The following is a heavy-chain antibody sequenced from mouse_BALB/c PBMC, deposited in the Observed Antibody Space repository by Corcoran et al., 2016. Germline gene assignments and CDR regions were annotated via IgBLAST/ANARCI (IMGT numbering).Heavy chain of an antibody. V-gene: IGHV9-1*02. D-gene: IGHD2-1*01. CDR2: INTYTGEP. Sequence: QIQLVQSGPELKKPGETVKISCKASGYTLTNYGMNWVKQAPGKGLKWMGWINTYTGEPTYAADVKGRFAFSLETSASTAYLQINNLKNEDMATYFWANGNYFDYWGQGTTLTVSS. CDR3: ANGNYFDY. CDR1: GYTLTNYG. J-gene: IGHJ2*01.